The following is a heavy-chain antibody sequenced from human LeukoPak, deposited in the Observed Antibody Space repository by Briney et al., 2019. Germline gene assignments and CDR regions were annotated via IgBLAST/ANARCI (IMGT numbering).Heavy chain of an antibody. CDR1: GGSFSGYY. Sequence: SETLSLTCAVYGGSFSGYYWSWIRQPAGKGLEWIGRIYTSGSTNYNPSLKSRVTMSVDTSKNQFSLNLSSVTAADTAFYYCARETTGLARYFDYWDQGTLVTVSS. CDR3: ARETTGLARYFDY. V-gene: IGHV4-4*07. J-gene: IGHJ4*02. D-gene: IGHD4-11*01. CDR2: IYTSGST.